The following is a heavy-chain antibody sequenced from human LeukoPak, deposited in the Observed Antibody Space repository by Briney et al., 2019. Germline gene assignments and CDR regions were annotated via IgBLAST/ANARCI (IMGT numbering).Heavy chain of an antibody. CDR2: ISSSCYT. D-gene: IGHD4-17*01. CDR1: GFTFSDYY. CDR3: ARAPPYGDYGLFDY. Sequence: KAGGSLRLSCAASGFTFSDYYMSWIRQAPGKGLEWVSYISSSCYTNYADSVKGRFTISRDNAKNSLHLQMNSLRAEDTAVYYCARAPPYGDYGLFDYWGQGTLVTVSS. V-gene: IGHV3-11*06. J-gene: IGHJ4*02.